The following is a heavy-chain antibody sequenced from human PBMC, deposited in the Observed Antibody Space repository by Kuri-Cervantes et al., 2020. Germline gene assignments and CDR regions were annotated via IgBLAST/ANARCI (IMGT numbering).Heavy chain of an antibody. Sequence: SVKVSCKASGGTFSSYAISWVRQAPGQGLEWMGGIIPIFGTANYAQKFQGRVTITTDESTSTAYMELSSLRSDDTAVYYCARAMRFGEYRFDYWGQGTLVTVSS. CDR2: IIPIFGTA. CDR3: ARAMRFGEYRFDY. V-gene: IGHV1-69*05. CDR1: GGTFSSYA. D-gene: IGHD3-10*01. J-gene: IGHJ4*02.